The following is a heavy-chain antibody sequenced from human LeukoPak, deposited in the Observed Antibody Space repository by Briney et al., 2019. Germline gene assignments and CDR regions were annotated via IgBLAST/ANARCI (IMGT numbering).Heavy chain of an antibody. V-gene: IGHV1-2*02. CDR1: GYTFTGYY. Sequence: ASVKVSCKASGYTFTGYYVHWVRQAPGQGLEWMGWINPNSGGTNYAQKFQGRVTMTRDTSISTAYMELSRLRSDDTAVYYCARDLSNYYYYGMDVWGQGTTVTVSS. CDR2: INPNSGGT. D-gene: IGHD2-2*01. J-gene: IGHJ6*02. CDR3: ARDLSNYYYYGMDV.